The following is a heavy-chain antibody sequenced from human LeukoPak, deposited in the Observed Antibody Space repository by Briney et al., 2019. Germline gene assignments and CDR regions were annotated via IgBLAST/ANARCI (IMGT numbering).Heavy chain of an antibody. D-gene: IGHD6-19*01. CDR2: IRYDGSNK. CDR3: ARDGIAVAGSRVPNNWFDP. J-gene: IGHJ5*02. V-gene: IGHV3-30*02. CDR1: GFTFSNFG. Sequence: GGSLRLSCAASGFTFSNFGMHWVRQAPGKGLEWVAFIRYDGSNKYYADSVKGRFTISRDNSKNTLYLQMNSLRAEDTAVYYCARDGIAVAGSRVPNNWFDPWGQGTLVTVSS.